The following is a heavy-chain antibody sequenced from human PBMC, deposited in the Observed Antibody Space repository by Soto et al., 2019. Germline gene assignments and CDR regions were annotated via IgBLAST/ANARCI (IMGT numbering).Heavy chain of an antibody. CDR1: GFTFGSYG. CDR2: ISYDGSNK. CDR3: AKDLRFGELWGWFDP. J-gene: IGHJ5*02. D-gene: IGHD3-10*01. V-gene: IGHV3-30*18. Sequence: QVQLVESGGGVVQPGGSLRLSCAASGFTFGSYGMNWVRQAPGRGRGGVAVISYDGSNKYYADSVKGRFTISRDNSKNTLYLQMNSLRAEDTAVYYCAKDLRFGELWGWFDPWGQGTLVTVSS.